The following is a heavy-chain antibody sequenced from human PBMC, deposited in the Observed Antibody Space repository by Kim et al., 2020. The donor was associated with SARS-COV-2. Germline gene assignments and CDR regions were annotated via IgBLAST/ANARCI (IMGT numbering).Heavy chain of an antibody. V-gene: IGHV4-59*01. CDR3: ALYNWNYGGGDY. CDR2: IYYSGTT. Sequence: SETLSLTCTVSGGSISSYYWTWIRQPPGKGLEWIGYIYYSGTTNYNPSLKSRVTISVDTSKNQFSLKLSSVTAADTAVYYCALYNWNYGGGDYWGQGTLVTVSS. D-gene: IGHD1-7*01. CDR1: GGSISSYY. J-gene: IGHJ4*02.